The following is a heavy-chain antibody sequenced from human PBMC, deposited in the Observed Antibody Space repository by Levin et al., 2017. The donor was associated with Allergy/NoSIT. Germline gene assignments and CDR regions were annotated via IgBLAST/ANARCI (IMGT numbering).Heavy chain of an antibody. J-gene: IGHJ4*02. CDR1: GVSISSYY. CDR2: VYYSGST. CDR3: ASASYYYDGSGYQRGLNYFDY. V-gene: IGHV4-59*01. D-gene: IGHD3-22*01. Sequence: SETLSLTCTVSGVSISSYYWSWIRQPPGKGLEWIGYVYYSGSTNYNPSLKSRLTISVDTFKNQISLKLTSVTAADTAVYYCASASYYYDGSGYQRGLNYFDYWGQGTLVTVSS.